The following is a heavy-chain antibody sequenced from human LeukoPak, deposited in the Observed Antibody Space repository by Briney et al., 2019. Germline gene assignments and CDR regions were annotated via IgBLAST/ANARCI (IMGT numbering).Heavy chain of an antibody. CDR3: ASGVGGYCSSTSCSYFDY. CDR1: GGTFSSYA. D-gene: IGHD2-2*01. V-gene: IGHV1-69*13. CDR2: IIPIFGTA. J-gene: IGHJ4*02. Sequence: SVKVSCKASGGTFSSYAISWVRQAPGQGLEWMGGIIPIFGTANYAQKFQGRVTITADESTSTAYMELSSLRSEDTAVYYCASGVGGYCSSTSCSYFDYWGQGTLVTVSS.